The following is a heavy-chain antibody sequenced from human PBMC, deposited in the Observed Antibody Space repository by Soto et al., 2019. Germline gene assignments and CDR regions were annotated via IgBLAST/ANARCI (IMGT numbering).Heavy chain of an antibody. CDR3: ARDLARGH. V-gene: IGHV3-48*02. CDR2: ITSRSSSI. Sequence: TGGSLRLSCAASGFTLSSYSMNWVRQAPGKGLEWVSYITSRSSSIYYADSVKGRFTISRDNAKNSLYLQMNSLGDEDTAVYYCARDLARGHWGQGTLVTVSS. J-gene: IGHJ4*02. CDR1: GFTLSSYS. D-gene: IGHD3-16*01.